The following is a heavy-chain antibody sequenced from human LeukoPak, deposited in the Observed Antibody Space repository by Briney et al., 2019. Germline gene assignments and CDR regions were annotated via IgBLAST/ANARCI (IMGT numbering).Heavy chain of an antibody. V-gene: IGHV1-24*01. J-gene: IGHJ1*01. CDR3: ATVSYYYDSSGYQGYFQH. CDR2: FDPEDGET. CDR1: EYTLTELS. Sequence: ASVKVSCKVSEYTLTELSMHWVRQAPGKGLEWMGGFDPEDGETIYAQKFQGRVTMTEDTSTDTAYMELSSLRSEDTAMYYCATVSYYYDSSGYQGYFQHWGQGTMGTVSS. D-gene: IGHD3-22*01.